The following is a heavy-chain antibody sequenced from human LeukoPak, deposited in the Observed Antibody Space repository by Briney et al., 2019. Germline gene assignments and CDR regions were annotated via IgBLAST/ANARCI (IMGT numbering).Heavy chain of an antibody. CDR3: ARSSSLVGRSSRRWFDP. J-gene: IGHJ5*02. V-gene: IGHV1-8*01. CDR2: MNPNSGNT. D-gene: IGHD3-9*01. CDR1: GYTFTSYD. Sequence: VASVKVSCKASGYTFTSYDINWVRQATGPGREWMGWMNPNSGNTGYAQKFQGRVTMTRNTSISTAYMELSSLRSEDTAVYYCARSSSLVGRSSRRWFDPWGQGTLVTVSS.